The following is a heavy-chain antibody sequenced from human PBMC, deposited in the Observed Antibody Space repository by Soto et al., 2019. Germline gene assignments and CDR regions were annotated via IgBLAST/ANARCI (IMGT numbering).Heavy chain of an antibody. V-gene: IGHV3-30*18. CDR2: ISYDGSNK. CDR3: AKVYGNYDFWSGYQDY. J-gene: IGHJ4*02. Sequence: SLRLSCAASGFTFSSYGMHWVRQAPGKGLEWVAVISYDGSNKYYADSVKGRFTISRDNSKNTLYLQMNSLRAEDTAVYYCAKVYGNYDFWSGYQDYWGQGTLVTVSS. D-gene: IGHD3-3*01. CDR1: GFTFSSYG.